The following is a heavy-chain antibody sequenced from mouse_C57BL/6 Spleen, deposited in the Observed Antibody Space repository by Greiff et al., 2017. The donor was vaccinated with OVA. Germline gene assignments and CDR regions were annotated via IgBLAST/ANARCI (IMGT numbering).Heavy chain of an antibody. CDR3: ARERVYGYDGRLAY. J-gene: IGHJ3*01. Sequence: QVQLKQPGTELVKPGASVKLSCKASGYTFTSYWMHWVKQRPGQGLEWIGNISPSNGGTNYNEKFKSKATLTVDKSSSTAYMQLSSLTSEDSAVYYCARERVYGYDGRLAYWGQGTLVTVSA. CDR2: ISPSNGGT. D-gene: IGHD2-2*01. CDR1: GYTFTSYW. V-gene: IGHV1-53*01.